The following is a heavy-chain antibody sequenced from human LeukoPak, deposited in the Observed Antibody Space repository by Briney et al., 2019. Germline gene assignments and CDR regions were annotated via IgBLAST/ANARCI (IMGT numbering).Heavy chain of an antibody. CDR3: ASGYCSTTSCYVNPYFDY. D-gene: IGHD2-2*03. J-gene: IGHJ4*02. V-gene: IGHV3-74*01. Sequence: GGSLRLSCADSGFTFGRYWMHWVRQAPGKGLVWVSHITTDGSGTSYADSVKGRFTISRDNAKNTLYLQMNSLRAEDTAVYYCASGYCSTTSCYVNPYFDYWGQGTLVAVSS. CDR2: ITTDGSGT. CDR1: GFTFGRYW.